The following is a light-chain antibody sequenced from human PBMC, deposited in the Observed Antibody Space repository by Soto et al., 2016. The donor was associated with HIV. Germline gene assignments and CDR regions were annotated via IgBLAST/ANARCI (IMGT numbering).Light chain of an antibody. Sequence: DIQMTQSPSSLSASVGDRVTITCRASQGIRNYLAWFQQKPGKVPKLLIYAASPLQSGVPSRFSGSGSGTDFTLTISNLQPEDVATYYCQKYDSAPXTFGGGTKVEIK. CDR3: QKYDSAPXT. J-gene: IGKJ4*01. CDR1: QGIRNY. V-gene: IGKV1-27*01. CDR2: AAS.